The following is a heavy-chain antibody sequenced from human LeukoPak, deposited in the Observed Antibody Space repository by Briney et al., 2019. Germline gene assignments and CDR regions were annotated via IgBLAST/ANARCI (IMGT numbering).Heavy chain of an antibody. J-gene: IGHJ4*02. CDR1: GYSISSGYY. CDR2: IYHSGST. CDR3: ARHRGFDYGDYELDY. Sequence: SETLSLTCAVSGYSISSGYYWGWIRQPPGKGLAWIGSIYHSGSTYYNPSLKSRVTISVDTSKNQFSLKLSSVTAADTAVYYCARHRGFDYGDYELDYWGQGTLVTVSS. D-gene: IGHD4-17*01. V-gene: IGHV4-38-2*01.